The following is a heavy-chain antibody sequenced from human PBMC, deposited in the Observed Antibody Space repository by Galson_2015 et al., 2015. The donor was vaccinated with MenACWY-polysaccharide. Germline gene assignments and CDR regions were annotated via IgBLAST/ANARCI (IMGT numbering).Heavy chain of an antibody. CDR3: ARKSKTIAAHELDY. D-gene: IGHD6-6*01. CDR2: INSDGGST. V-gene: IGHV3-74*01. Sequence: SLRLSCAASGFTSSSYWMYWVRQAPGKGLVWVSRINSDGGSTSYADSVKGRFTISRDNAKNTLYLQMNSLRAEDTAVYYCARKSKTIAAHELDYWGQGTLVTVSS. J-gene: IGHJ4*02. CDR1: GFTSSSYW.